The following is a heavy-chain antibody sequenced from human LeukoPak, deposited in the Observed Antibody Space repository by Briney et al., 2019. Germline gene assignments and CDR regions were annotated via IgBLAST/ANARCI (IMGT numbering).Heavy chain of an antibody. J-gene: IGHJ4*02. CDR2: ISGSGGST. Sequence: GGSLRLSCAASGFTFSTYAMSWVRQAPGKGLEWVSAISGSGGSTYYADSVKGRFTISRDNSKNTLYLQMNSLRAEDTAVYYCAKDYDFWSGSYFDYWGQGTLVTVSS. CDR3: AKDYDFWSGSYFDY. CDR1: GFTFSTYA. V-gene: IGHV3-23*01. D-gene: IGHD3-3*01.